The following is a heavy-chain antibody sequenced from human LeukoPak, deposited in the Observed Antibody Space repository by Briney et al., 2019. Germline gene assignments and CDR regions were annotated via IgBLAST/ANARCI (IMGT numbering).Heavy chain of an antibody. CDR2: IYSAGDT. J-gene: IGHJ4*02. CDR3: AREWELQDY. V-gene: IGHV3-53*05. CDR1: GFTVSGTY. D-gene: IGHD1-26*01. Sequence: GGSLRLSCAASGFTVSGTYMSWVRQAPGKGLEWVSVIYSAGDTFSADSVKGRFTISRDNSKNTVYLQMNSLRAEDTAVYYCAREWELQDYWGQGTLVTVSS.